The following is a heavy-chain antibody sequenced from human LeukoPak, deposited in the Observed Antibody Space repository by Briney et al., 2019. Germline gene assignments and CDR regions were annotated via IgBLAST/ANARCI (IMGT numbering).Heavy chain of an antibody. CDR2: IYSGGST. Sequence: GGSLRLSCAASGFIFSNYGMNWVRQAPGKGLEWVSVIYSGGSTYYADSMKGRFTISRDNSKNTLYLQMNSLRAEDTAVYYCARGSTEFDYWGQGTLVTVSS. CDR3: ARGSTEFDY. V-gene: IGHV3-53*01. J-gene: IGHJ4*02. CDR1: GFIFSNYG.